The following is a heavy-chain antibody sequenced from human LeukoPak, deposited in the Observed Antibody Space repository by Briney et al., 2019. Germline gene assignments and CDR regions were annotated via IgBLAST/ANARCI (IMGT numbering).Heavy chain of an antibody. CDR1: GGTFSSYA. CDR2: INPNSGGT. D-gene: IGHD6-19*01. V-gene: IGHV1-2*02. Sequence: ASVKVSCKASGGTFSSYAISWVRQAPGQGLEWMGWINPNSGGTNYAQKFQGRVTMTRDTSISTAYMELSRLRSDDTAVYYCARDRVVVAGNTLGYWGQGTLVTVSS. J-gene: IGHJ4*02. CDR3: ARDRVVVAGNTLGY.